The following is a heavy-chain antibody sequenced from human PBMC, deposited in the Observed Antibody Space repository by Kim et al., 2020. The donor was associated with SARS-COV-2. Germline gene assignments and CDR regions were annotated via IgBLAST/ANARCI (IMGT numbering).Heavy chain of an antibody. D-gene: IGHD3-22*01. Sequence: GGSLRLSCAASGFTFSSYAMHWVRQAPGKGLEWVAVISYDGSNKYYADSVKGRFTISRDNSKNTLYLQMNSLRAEDTAVYYCARDYYDSSGYYAFNWYFDLWGRGTLVTVSS. CDR3: ARDYYDSSGYYAFNWYFDL. V-gene: IGHV3-30*04. CDR2: ISYDGSNK. CDR1: GFTFSSYA. J-gene: IGHJ2*01.